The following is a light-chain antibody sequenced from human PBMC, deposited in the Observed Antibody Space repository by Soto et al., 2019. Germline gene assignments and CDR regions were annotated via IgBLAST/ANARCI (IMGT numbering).Light chain of an antibody. Sequence: QSVLTQPPSVSGAPGQRVTISCTGSSSNIGAGSDVHWYQHLPGTAPKLLIYGNNNRPSGVPDRFSASESGTAASLAITVLLGEDGADYYCQSYDTSLSGSRVFGTGTKLTVL. CDR1: SSNIGAGSD. CDR3: QSYDTSLSGSRV. J-gene: IGLJ1*01. V-gene: IGLV1-40*01. CDR2: GNN.